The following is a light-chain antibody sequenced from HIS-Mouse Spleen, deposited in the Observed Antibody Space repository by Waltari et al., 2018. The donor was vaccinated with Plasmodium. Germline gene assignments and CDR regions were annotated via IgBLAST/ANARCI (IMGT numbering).Light chain of an antibody. J-gene: IGLJ2*01. CDR3: CSYAGSPVV. CDR2: EGS. CDR1: SRDVGRYYL. Sequence: LTSPASLSGSPGPSIPIPCTGTSRDVGRYYLVSWYQQHPGKAPKLMIYEGSKRPSGVSNRFSGSKSGNTASLTISGLQAEDEADYYCCSYAGSPVVFGGGTKLTVL. V-gene: IGLV2-23*01.